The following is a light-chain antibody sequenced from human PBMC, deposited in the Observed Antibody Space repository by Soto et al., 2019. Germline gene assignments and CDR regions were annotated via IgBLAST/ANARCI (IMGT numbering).Light chain of an antibody. Sequence: QSALTQPPSASGSPGQSVTISCTGTSSDVGGYIYVSWYQQHPGRAPKLMIYEVNKRPSGVPDRFSGSKSGNTASLTVSGLQAEDEADYFCSSYTTAGSSYYVFGTGTKLTVL. CDR1: SSDVGGYIY. V-gene: IGLV2-8*01. J-gene: IGLJ1*01. CDR3: SSYTTAGSSYYV. CDR2: EVN.